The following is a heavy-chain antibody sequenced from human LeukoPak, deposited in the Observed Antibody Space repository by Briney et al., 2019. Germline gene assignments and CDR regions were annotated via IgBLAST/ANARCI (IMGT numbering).Heavy chain of an antibody. Sequence: GGSLRLSCAASGFTFSNAWMNWVRQAPGKGLEWVSSINSNGVYTYYADSVQGRFTISRDNAKNSLFLQLNSLRAEDSAVYFCARRGYSHGPSDYWGQGTLVTVSS. CDR3: ARRGYSHGPSDY. CDR2: INSNGVYT. J-gene: IGHJ4*02. CDR1: GFTFSNAW. D-gene: IGHD5-18*01. V-gene: IGHV3-21*01.